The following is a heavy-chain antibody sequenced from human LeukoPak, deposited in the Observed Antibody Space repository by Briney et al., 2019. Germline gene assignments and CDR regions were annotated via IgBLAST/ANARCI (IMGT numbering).Heavy chain of an antibody. J-gene: IGHJ4*02. CDR3: AKDIVIMVRGFDY. Sequence: GGSLRLSCAASGFTFSSYAMNWVRQATGKGLEWVSVISGSGVSTYYADSVKGRFTISRDYSKNTLYLQMNSLRAEDTAVYYCAKDIVIMVRGFDYWGQGTLVTVSS. D-gene: IGHD3-10*01. CDR1: GFTFSSYA. CDR2: ISGSGVST. V-gene: IGHV3-23*01.